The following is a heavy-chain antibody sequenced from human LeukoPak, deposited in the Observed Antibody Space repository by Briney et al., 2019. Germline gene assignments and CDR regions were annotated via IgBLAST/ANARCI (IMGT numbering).Heavy chain of an antibody. CDR1: GSTFSSYS. Sequence: GGSLRLSCAASGSTFSSYSMNWVRQAPGKGLEWVSYISSSSSTIYYADSVKGRFTISRDDSNNALYLQMHSLRAEDTALYYCASGPPFLKYFEYWGQGTLVTVSS. D-gene: IGHD3-3*01. J-gene: IGHJ4*02. CDR2: ISSSSSTI. V-gene: IGHV3-48*01. CDR3: ASGPPFLKYFEY.